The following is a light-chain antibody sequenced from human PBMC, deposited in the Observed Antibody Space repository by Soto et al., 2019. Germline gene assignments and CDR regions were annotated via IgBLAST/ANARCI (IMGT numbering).Light chain of an antibody. V-gene: IGKV3-11*01. J-gene: IGKJ5*01. Sequence: EIVLTQSPATLSLSPGERATLSCRASQSVSSYFAWYQQKPGQAPRLLIYDASNRATGIPARFSGSGSGTNFTLTISSLEPEDFAVYSCQQRSNWPITFGQGTRLEI. CDR1: QSVSSY. CDR2: DAS. CDR3: QQRSNWPIT.